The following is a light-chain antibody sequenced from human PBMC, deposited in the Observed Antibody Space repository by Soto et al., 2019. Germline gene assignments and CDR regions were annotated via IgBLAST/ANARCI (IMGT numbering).Light chain of an antibody. Sequence: EIVMTQSPATLSVSPGEGATLSCRASQSIDTNLAWYQQKPGQAPRLLIYDASTRATGIPARIGGSGSGTEFTLRISSLQSEDFAIYYCQQYKKWRTVGPGTKVDI. CDR2: DAS. V-gene: IGKV3-15*01. CDR1: QSIDTN. CDR3: QQYKKWRT. J-gene: IGKJ1*01.